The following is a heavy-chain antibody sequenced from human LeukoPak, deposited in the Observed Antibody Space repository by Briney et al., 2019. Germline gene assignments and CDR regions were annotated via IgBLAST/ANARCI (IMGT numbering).Heavy chain of an antibody. CDR2: INPNSGGT. J-gene: IGHJ6*04. CDR1: GYTFTGYY. CDR3: ARAAPGSGSYYNLDV. Sequence: ASVKVSCKTSGYTFTGYYMHWVRQAPGQGLEWMGWINPNSGGTNYAQKFQGRVTMTRDTSISTAYMELSRLRSDDTAVYYCARAAPGSGSYYNLDVWGKGTTVTVSS. V-gene: IGHV1-2*02. D-gene: IGHD3-10*01.